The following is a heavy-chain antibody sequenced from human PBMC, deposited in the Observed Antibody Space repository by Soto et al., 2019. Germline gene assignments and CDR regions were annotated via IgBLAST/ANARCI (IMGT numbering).Heavy chain of an antibody. D-gene: IGHD4-17*01. CDR2: TYHSGNP. CDR1: GDTISTGGYT. V-gene: IGHV4-30-2*01. J-gene: IGHJ5*02. Sequence: SETLSLTCDVSGDTISTGGYTWAWIRQPPGKALEWIGHTYHSGNPYYNPSLKSRVIISVDRSKNHFSLKLNSVTAADTAVYYCARFYGDYENWFDPWGQGTLVTVSS. CDR3: ARFYGDYENWFDP.